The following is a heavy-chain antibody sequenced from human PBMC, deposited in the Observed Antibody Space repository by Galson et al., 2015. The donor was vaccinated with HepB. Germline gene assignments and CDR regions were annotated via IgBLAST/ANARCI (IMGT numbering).Heavy chain of an antibody. CDR2: FHPEAGKT. Sequence: SVKVSCKVSGYTLTKLSMHWVRQAPGKGLEWMGGFHPEAGKTIYAQKFQGRVTMTEDTSTDTTYMELSSLRSEDTAVYYCTTGGGSFWGQGTLVTVSS. CDR3: TTGGGSF. V-gene: IGHV1-24*01. D-gene: IGHD1-26*01. CDR1: GYTLTKLS. J-gene: IGHJ4*02.